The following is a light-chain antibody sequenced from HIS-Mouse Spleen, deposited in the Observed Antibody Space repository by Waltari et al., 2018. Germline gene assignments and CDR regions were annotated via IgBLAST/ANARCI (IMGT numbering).Light chain of an antibody. CDR3: YSTDSSGNHRV. V-gene: IGLV3-10*01. Sequence: SYELTHPPSVSVSPGQTARNTCPGDSFPKKYPYGYQQKSGQAPVLVIYEDSKRPSGIPERFSGSSSGTMATLTISGAQVEDEADYYCYSTDSSGNHRVFGGGTKLTVL. CDR2: EDS. CDR1: SFPKKY. J-gene: IGLJ2*01.